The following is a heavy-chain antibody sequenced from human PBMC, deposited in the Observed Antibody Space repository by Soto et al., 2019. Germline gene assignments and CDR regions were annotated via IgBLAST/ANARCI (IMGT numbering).Heavy chain of an antibody. CDR1: GYSFTSYW. J-gene: IGHJ4*02. V-gene: IGHV5-10-1*01. CDR3: ARLQAAAGDNDLTLDY. Sequence: EVQLVQSGAEVKKPGESLRISCKGSGYSFTSYWISWVRQMPGKGLEWMGRIDPSDSYTNYSPSVQGHVTISADKSISTAHLQWSSLKASDNAMYYCARLQAAAGDNDLTLDYWGQGTLVTVSS. CDR2: IDPSDSYT. D-gene: IGHD6-13*01.